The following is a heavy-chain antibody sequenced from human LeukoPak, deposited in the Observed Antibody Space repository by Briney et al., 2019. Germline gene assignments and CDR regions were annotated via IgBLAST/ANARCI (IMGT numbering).Heavy chain of an antibody. D-gene: IGHD2-2*01. CDR3: ARDYCSSTSCLAPLYYYYGMDV. J-gene: IGHJ6*02. Sequence: GDPLTLFCAASGFPFSDYYMRCIRHAPGKGLVWVSYNSRSGNNIQHAHSEKGRFTISGDNAKSSLYLQMNSLRAEDTAVYYCARDYCSSTSCLAPLYYYYGMDVWGQGTTVTVSS. CDR1: GFPFSDYY. CDR2: NSRSGNNI. V-gene: IGHV3-11*01.